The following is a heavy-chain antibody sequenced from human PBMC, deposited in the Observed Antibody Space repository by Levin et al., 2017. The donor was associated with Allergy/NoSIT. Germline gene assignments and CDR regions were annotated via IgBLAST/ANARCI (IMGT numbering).Heavy chain of an antibody. CDR3: AKDRLRARIAVAAFDY. Sequence: PGGSLRLSCAASGFTFSNYGMSWVRQAPGKGLEWVSVISGSGGNTYYADSVKGRFTISRDNSKNTLYLQMNSLRAEDMAIYYCAKDRLRARIAVAAFDYWGQGTLVTVSS. CDR1: GFTFSNYG. V-gene: IGHV3-23*01. CDR2: ISGSGGNT. D-gene: IGHD6-19*01. J-gene: IGHJ4*02.